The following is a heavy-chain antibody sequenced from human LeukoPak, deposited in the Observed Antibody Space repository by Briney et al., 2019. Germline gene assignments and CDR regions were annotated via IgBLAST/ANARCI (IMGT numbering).Heavy chain of an antibody. J-gene: IGHJ4*02. CDR1: GGSINSYY. CDR2: IYYTGST. CDR3: ARGSARSPYYFDY. Sequence: SETLSLTCTVSGGSINSYYGSWIRQPPGKGLEWIGYIYYTGSTDYNPSLKSRVTISVDTSKNQFSLKLSSVTAADTAVYYCARGSARSPYYFDYWGQGTLVTVSS. V-gene: IGHV4-59*01.